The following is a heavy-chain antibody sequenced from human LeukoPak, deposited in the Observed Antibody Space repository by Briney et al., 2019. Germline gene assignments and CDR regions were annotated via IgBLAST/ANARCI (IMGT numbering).Heavy chain of an antibody. CDR3: GVAMDV. V-gene: IGHV3-7*05. D-gene: IGHD5-12*01. CDR2: IKQDGSEK. CDR1: GFTFSSYW. J-gene: IGHJ6*02. Sequence: GGSLRLSCAASGFTFSSYWMNWVRQAPGKGLEWVANIKQDGSEKYYVDSVKGRFTISRDNAKNSLYLQMSSLRAEDAAVYYCGVAMDVWGRGTTVTVSS.